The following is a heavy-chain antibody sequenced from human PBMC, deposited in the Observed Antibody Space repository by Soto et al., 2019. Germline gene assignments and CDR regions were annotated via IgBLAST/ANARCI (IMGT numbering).Heavy chain of an antibody. CDR2: ISAYKGNT. D-gene: IGHD6-13*01. CDR3: ARVIAAAADFDY. CDR1: GYTFTSYG. Sequence: QVQLVQSGAEVKKPGASVKVSCKASGYTFTSYGISWVRQAPGQGLEWMGWISAYKGNTHYAQKLQGRVTMTPDTSTTTAYMELRKLRSDDTAVYYCARVIAAAADFDYWGQGTLVTVSS. J-gene: IGHJ4*02. V-gene: IGHV1-18*01.